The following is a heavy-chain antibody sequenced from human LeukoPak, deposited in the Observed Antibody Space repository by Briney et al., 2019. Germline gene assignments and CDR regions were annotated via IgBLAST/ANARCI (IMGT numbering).Heavy chain of an antibody. CDR2: ISSSSSTI. D-gene: IGHD2-8*02. J-gene: IGHJ3*02. CDR3: ARTLTYWYAFAI. CDR1: GFTFSSYS. V-gene: IGHV3-48*01. Sequence: PGGSLRLSCAASGFTFSSYSRNWVRQAPGKGLEWVSYISSSSSTIYYADSVKGRFTISRDNAKNSLYLQMNSLRAEDTAVYYCARTLTYWYAFAIWGQGTMVTVSS.